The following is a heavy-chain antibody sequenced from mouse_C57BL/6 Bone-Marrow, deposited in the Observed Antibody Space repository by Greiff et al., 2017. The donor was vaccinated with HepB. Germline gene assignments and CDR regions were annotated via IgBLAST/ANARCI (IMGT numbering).Heavy chain of an antibody. CDR3: ARRGVYYGSRDFDD. J-gene: IGHJ2*01. CDR2: ISYDGSN. CDR1: GYSFTSGYF. Sequence: EVKLQESGPGLVKPSQSLSLTCTVTGYSFTSGYFWNLIRQVPGNILEWMVYISYDGSNNYNPSLRNRITITLDTSKNQFFMKLNTVPTEDTATYYCARRGVYYGSRDFDDWGQGTTLTVSS. V-gene: IGHV3-6*01. D-gene: IGHD1-1*01.